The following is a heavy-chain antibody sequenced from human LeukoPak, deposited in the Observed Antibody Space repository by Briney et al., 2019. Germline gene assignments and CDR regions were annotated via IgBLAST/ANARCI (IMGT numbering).Heavy chain of an antibody. Sequence: PSETLSLTCTVPGGSISSSSYYWGWIRQPPGKGLEWIGSIYYSGSTYYNPSLKSRVTISVDTSKNQFSLKLSSVTAADTAVYYCARHFPGRDGYKGNFDYWGQGTLVTVSS. CDR2: IYYSGST. J-gene: IGHJ4*02. CDR3: ARHFPGRDGYKGNFDY. CDR1: GGSISSSSYY. V-gene: IGHV4-39*01. D-gene: IGHD5-24*01.